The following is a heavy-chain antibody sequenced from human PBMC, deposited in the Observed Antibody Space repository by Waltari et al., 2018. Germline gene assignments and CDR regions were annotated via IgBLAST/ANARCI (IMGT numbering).Heavy chain of an antibody. J-gene: IGHJ4*02. Sequence: QVQLQESGPGLVKPSETLSLTCTVSGGSIRSYYWSWIRQPPGKGLEWIGYIYYSGSTNYNPSLKSRVTISVDTSKNQFSLKLSSVTAADTAVYYCARDGSGSYLAYYFDYWGQGTLVTVSS. CDR2: IYYSGST. CDR3: ARDGSGSYLAYYFDY. D-gene: IGHD3-10*01. V-gene: IGHV4-59*01. CDR1: GGSIRSYY.